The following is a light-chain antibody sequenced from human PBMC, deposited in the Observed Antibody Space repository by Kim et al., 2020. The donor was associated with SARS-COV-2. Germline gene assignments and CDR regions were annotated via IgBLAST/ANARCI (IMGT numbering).Light chain of an antibody. J-gene: IGKJ1*01. CDR2: QAS. V-gene: IGKV1-5*03. Sequence: DIQMTQSPSTLSASVGDRVTITCRASQNIHTSLAWYQQRPGKAPQLLIYQASTLENGVPPRFSGSGSGTEFTLTIRNLQPDDLATFYCQQYDTYSWTFGQGTKVEI. CDR3: QQYDTYSWT. CDR1: QNIHTS.